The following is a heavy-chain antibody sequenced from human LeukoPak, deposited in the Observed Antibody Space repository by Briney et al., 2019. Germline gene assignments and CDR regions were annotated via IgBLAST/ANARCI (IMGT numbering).Heavy chain of an antibody. V-gene: IGHV3-7*01. CDR1: GFTFSSHW. CDR3: ARRQIRADYKRFDY. J-gene: IGHJ4*02. CDR2: INQDGSQK. Sequence: GGSLRLSCAGSGFTFSSHWIGWVRQAPGKGLEWVAHINQDGSQKYYVDSVEGRFAISRDNAKNSLYLQMNSLRAEDTAIYYCARRQIRADYKRFDYWGQGTLVTVSS. D-gene: IGHD4-11*01.